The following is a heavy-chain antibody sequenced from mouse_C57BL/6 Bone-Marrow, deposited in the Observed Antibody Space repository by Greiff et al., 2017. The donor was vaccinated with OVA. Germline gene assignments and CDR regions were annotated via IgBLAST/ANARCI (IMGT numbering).Heavy chain of an antibody. J-gene: IGHJ1*03. Sequence: DVQLQESGPGLAKPSQPLSLTCSVTGYSITSDYWNWIRKFPGNKLEYMGYISYSGSTYYNPSLKSRISITRDTSKNQYYLQLNSVTTEDTATYYCARVYGSSYWYFDVWGTGTTVTVSS. V-gene: IGHV3-8*01. D-gene: IGHD1-1*01. CDR2: ISYSGST. CDR1: GYSITSDY. CDR3: ARVYGSSYWYFDV.